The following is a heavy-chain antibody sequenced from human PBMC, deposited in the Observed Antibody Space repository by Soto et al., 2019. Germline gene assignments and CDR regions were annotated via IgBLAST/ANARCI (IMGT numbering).Heavy chain of an antibody. D-gene: IGHD3-10*01. CDR3: AGDLSAGSGSYHMEDNWFDP. CDR1: VFTFSSYE. Sequence: SLRLSCAASVFTFSSYEFNWFRQAPGKGLEWISYIGISETNTFYAGSVKGRFTVSRDNAKNSVFLQMNSLRAEDTAVYYCAGDLSAGSGSYHMEDNWFDPWGQGTLVTVSS. CDR2: IGISETNT. J-gene: IGHJ5*02. V-gene: IGHV3-48*03.